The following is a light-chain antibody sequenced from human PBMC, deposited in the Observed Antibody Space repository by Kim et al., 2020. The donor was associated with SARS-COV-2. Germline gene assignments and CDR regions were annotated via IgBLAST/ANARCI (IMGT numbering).Light chain of an antibody. CDR2: GAS. Sequence: VSPGERATLTCRASQSVLTNFAWYQQKPGQAPRLLIYGASTRATGIPASFSGSGSGTEFTLTISSLQSEDFVIYYCQQYYNWPRTFGQGTKVDIK. CDR1: QSVLTN. V-gene: IGKV3-15*01. CDR3: QQYYNWPRT. J-gene: IGKJ1*01.